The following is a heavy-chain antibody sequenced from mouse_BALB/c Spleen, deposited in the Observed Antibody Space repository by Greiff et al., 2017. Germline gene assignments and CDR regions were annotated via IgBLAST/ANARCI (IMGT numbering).Heavy chain of an antibody. CDR3: ERWFDY. V-gene: IGHV1-7*01. Sequence: VQLHQSGAELAKPGASVTLSCKASGYTFTSYWMHWVKQRPGQGLEWIGYINPSPGYTEYNQKFKDKATLTADKSSSTAYMQLSSLTAEDSAVYYCERWFDYWGQGTTLTVSS. J-gene: IGHJ2*01. CDR1: GYTFTSYW. CDR2: INPSPGYT.